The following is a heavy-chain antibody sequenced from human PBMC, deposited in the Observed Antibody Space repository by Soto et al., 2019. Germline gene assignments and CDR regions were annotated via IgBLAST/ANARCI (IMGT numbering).Heavy chain of an antibody. CDR3: AKDFSTLGWELLVAHFDY. D-gene: IGHD1-26*01. V-gene: IGHV3-9*01. CDR1: GFTFDDYA. CDR2: ISWNSGSI. Sequence: LRLSCAASGFTFDDYAMHWVRQAPGKGLEWVSGISWNSGSIGYADSVKGRFTISRDNAKNSLYLQMNSLRAEDTALYYCAKDFSTLGWELLVAHFDYWGPGTLVTVSS. J-gene: IGHJ4*02.